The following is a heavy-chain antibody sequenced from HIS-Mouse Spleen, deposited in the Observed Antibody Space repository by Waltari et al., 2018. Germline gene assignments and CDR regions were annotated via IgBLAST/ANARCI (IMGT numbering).Heavy chain of an antibody. CDR1: GGSISSYY. CDR3: ARQGGSGWLIDY. V-gene: IGHV4-59*08. CDR2: IYYSGST. Sequence: QVQLQESGPGLVKPSETLSLTCTVSGGSISSYYWSWIRQPPGKGLEWIGYIYYSGSTNSNPSLKSRVTISVDTSKNQFSLKLSSVTAADTAVYYCARQGGSGWLIDYWGQGTLVTVSS. J-gene: IGHJ4*02. D-gene: IGHD6-19*01.